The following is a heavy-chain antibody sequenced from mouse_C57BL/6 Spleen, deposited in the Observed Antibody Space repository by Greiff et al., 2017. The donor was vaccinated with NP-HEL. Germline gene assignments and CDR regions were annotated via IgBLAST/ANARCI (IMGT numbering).Heavy chain of an antibody. V-gene: IGHV1-15*01. J-gene: IGHJ1*01. CDR1: GYTFTDYE. CDR3: AKRVCNSMCMDV. Sequence: QVQLQQSGAELVRPGASVTLSCKASGYTFTDYEMHWVKQTPVHGLEWIGAIDPETGGTAYNQKFKGKATLTADKSSSTAYMELRSLTSEDSAVYYCAKRVCNSMCMDVWGAGTTVTVSS. CDR2: IDPETGGT.